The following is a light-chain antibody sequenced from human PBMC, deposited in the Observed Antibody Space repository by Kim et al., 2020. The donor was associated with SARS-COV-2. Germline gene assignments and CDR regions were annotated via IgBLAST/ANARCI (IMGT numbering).Light chain of an antibody. CDR2: GAS. CDR3: LQHNTSPIT. V-gene: IGKV1-17*01. CDR1: HDSKNV. J-gene: IGKJ5*01. Sequence: AFGGDRVITTRRGSHDSKNVGCWYQKNPGRAPKRLIYGASRLQSGVPSRFSGSGSGTEFTPTSSSQQPEDFATYCCLQHNTSPITFGQGTRLEIK.